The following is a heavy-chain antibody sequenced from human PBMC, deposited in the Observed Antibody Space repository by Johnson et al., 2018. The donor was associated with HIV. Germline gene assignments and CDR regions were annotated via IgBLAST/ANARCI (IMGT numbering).Heavy chain of an antibody. CDR2: IWFDGSNK. Sequence: QVQLVESGGGVVQPGRSLRLSCAASGFTFSNYGMHWARQAPGKGLEWVAVIWFDGSNKYYADSVKGRFTISRENSKNTLYLQMNSLRAEDTAVYYCAKEGITMEVDIWGQGTMVTVSS. CDR1: GFTFSNYG. D-gene: IGHD3-10*01. V-gene: IGHV3-33*06. CDR3: AKEGITMEVDI. J-gene: IGHJ3*02.